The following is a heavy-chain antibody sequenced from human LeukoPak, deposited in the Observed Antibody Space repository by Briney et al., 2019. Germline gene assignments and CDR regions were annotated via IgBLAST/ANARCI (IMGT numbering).Heavy chain of an antibody. CDR1: GVSITRYF. CDR3: ARGYDYKSTLFDY. D-gene: IGHD5-12*01. V-gene: IGHV4-59*01. J-gene: IGHJ4*02. CDR2: ISSGGST. Sequence: SETLSLTCTVSGVSITRYFLNWIRQAPGKELEWIGYISSGGSTNYNPSLTSRVNISIDTPKNQISPKLTSATAADTAVYYCARGYDYKSTLFDYWGQGTLVTVSS.